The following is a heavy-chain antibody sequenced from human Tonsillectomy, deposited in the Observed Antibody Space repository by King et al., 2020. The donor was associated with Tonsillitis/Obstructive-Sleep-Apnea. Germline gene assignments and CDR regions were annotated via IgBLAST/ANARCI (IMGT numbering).Heavy chain of an antibody. CDR1: GGSFSGYY. Sequence: VQLQQWGAGLLKPSETLSLTCAVYGGSFSGYYWSWIRQPPGKGLEWIGELNHSGSTNYNPSLKSRVTISVDTSKNQFSLKLSSVTAADTAVYYCATAAAGSQKNWFDPWGQGTLVTVSS. CDR2: LNHSGST. CDR3: ATAAAGSQKNWFDP. J-gene: IGHJ5*02. V-gene: IGHV4-34*01. D-gene: IGHD6-13*01.